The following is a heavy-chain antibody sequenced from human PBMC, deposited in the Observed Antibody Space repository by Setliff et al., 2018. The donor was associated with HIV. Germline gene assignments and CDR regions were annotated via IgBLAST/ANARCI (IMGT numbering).Heavy chain of an antibody. CDR2: INVGNGNA. D-gene: IGHD6-6*01. CDR3: ARGGYSSSSAYFQH. J-gene: IGHJ1*01. Sequence: ASVQVSCKTSGYSFTSYAMHWVRQAPGQRLEWMGWINVGNGNAKFSQEFQGRLTITRDTSASTVYMELSRLRSDDVAVYYCARGGYSSSSAYFQHWGQGTLVTVTS. V-gene: IGHV1-3*03. CDR1: GYSFTSYA.